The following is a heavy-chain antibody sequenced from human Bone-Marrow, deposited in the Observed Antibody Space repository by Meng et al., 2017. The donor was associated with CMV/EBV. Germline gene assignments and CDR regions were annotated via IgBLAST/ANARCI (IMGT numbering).Heavy chain of an antibody. Sequence: GESLKISCVTSGFIFSNYWMTWVRQAPGKGLEWVANIKLDGSETHYVDSVKGRFTISRDNAKNSLYLQMNSLRAEDTAVYYCARDKGTALYFHYGMDVWGQGTTVTVSS. CDR2: IKLDGSET. D-gene: IGHD2-8*01. J-gene: IGHJ6*02. CDR3: ARDKGTALYFHYGMDV. CDR1: GFIFSNYW. V-gene: IGHV3-7*01.